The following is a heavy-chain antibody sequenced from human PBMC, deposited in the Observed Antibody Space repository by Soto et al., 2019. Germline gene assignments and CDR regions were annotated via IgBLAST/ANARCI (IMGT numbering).Heavy chain of an antibody. Sequence: EVQLLESGGGLVQPGGSLRLSCAASGFTFSSYAMSWVRQAPGKGLEWVSAISGSGGSTYYADSVKGRFTISRDNSKNTLSLQMNSLRGEDRAVYYCAKITRYNWKGVFDYWGQGTLVTVSS. CDR1: GFTFSSYA. D-gene: IGHD1-1*01. CDR2: ISGSGGST. V-gene: IGHV3-23*01. CDR3: AKITRYNWKGVFDY. J-gene: IGHJ4*02.